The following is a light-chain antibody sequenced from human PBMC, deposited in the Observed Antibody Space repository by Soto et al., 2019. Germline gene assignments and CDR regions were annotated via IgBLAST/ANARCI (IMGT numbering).Light chain of an antibody. CDR3: CSYAGSITWL. CDR2: EGS. J-gene: IGLJ7*01. Sequence: QSALTQPASVSGSPGQSITISCTGTSSDVGSYNLVSWYQQHPGKAPKLMIYEGSKRPSGVSNRFSGSKSGNTASLTISGLQAEDEAEYSCCSYAGSITWLFGGGTQLTVL. CDR1: SSDVGSYNL. V-gene: IGLV2-23*01.